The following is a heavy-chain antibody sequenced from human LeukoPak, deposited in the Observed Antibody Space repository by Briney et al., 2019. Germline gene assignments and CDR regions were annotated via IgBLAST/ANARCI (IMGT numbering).Heavy chain of an antibody. Sequence: ASVKVSCKASGYTFTGYYMHWVRQAPGQGLEWMGWINPNSGGTNYAQKFQGRVTMTRDTSISTAYMGLSRLGSDDTAVYYCAETLDRRFPLDYWGQGTLVTVSS. J-gene: IGHJ4*02. V-gene: IGHV1-2*02. D-gene: IGHD1-14*01. CDR1: GYTFTGYY. CDR3: AETLDRRFPLDY. CDR2: INPNSGGT.